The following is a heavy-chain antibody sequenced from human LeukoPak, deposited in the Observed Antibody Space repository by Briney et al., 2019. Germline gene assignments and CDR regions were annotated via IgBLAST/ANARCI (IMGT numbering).Heavy chain of an antibody. CDR1: GYTFTNFD. Sequence: ASVKVSCKASGYTFTNFDINWVRQAPGQGLEWMGWMNPVSGNAGSAQKFQGRVTLTRDTSISTAYMELSSLRSDDMAFYYCARAPMGAAALYWGQGTLVTVSA. V-gene: IGHV1-8*01. D-gene: IGHD6-13*01. J-gene: IGHJ4*02. CDR2: MNPVSGNA. CDR3: ARAPMGAAALY.